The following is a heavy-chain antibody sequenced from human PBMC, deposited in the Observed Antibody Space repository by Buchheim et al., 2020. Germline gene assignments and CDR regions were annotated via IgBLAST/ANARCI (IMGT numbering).Heavy chain of an antibody. J-gene: IGHJ5*02. Sequence: QVQLQESGPGLVKPSETLSLTCTVSGGSISSYYWSWIRQPPGKGLEWIGYIYYSGSTNYNPSLKSRVTISVDTSKNQFSLTLSSVTAADTAVYYCARDQGYYDFWSGYSYNWFDPWGQGTL. V-gene: IGHV4-59*01. CDR3: ARDQGYYDFWSGYSYNWFDP. D-gene: IGHD3-3*01. CDR1: GGSISSYY. CDR2: IYYSGST.